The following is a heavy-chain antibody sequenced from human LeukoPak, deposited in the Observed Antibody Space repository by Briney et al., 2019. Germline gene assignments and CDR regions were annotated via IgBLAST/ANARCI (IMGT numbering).Heavy chain of an antibody. V-gene: IGHV3-66*01. Sequence: PGGSLRLSCAASGFNVSLNDMTWCPQAPGRGLEGGSFISRGGSTYYADSVKGRFTISRDNSKSTLLLQMTSLRAEATAVYFCARAHYYDYSYGMDVWGQGTAVTVSS. CDR1: GFNVSLND. CDR2: ISRGGST. D-gene: IGHD3-22*01. J-gene: IGHJ6*02. CDR3: ARAHYYDYSYGMDV.